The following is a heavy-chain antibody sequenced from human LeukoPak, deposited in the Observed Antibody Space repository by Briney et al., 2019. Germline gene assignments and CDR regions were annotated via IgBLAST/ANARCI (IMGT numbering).Heavy chain of an antibody. CDR2: ISGSGGST. J-gene: IGHJ6*02. CDR3: AKGVEGWLRLSPYYYYGMDV. Sequence: PGGSLRLSCAASGFTFSSYAMSWVRQAPGKGLEWVSAISGSGGSTYYADSVKGRFTISRDNSKNTLYLQMNSLRAEDTAVYYCAKGVEGWLRLSPYYYYGMDVWGQGTTVTVSS. CDR1: GFTFSSYA. D-gene: IGHD5-12*01. V-gene: IGHV3-23*01.